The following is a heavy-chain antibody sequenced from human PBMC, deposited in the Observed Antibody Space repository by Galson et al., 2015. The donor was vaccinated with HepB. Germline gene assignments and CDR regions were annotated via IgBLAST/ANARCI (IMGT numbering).Heavy chain of an antibody. Sequence: SLRLSCAASGFTFSGSAMHWVRQASGKGLEWVGRIRSKANSYATAYAASVKGRFTISRDDSKNTAYLQMNSLKTGDTAVYYCTSPGYSGSYFYNWFNPWGQGTLVTVSS. V-gene: IGHV3-73*01. CDR1: GFTFSGSA. D-gene: IGHD1-26*01. J-gene: IGHJ5*02. CDR3: TSPGYSGSYFYNWFNP. CDR2: IRSKANSYAT.